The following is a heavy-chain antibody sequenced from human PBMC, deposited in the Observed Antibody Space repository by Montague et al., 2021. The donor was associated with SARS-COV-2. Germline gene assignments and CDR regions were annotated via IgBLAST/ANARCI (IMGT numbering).Heavy chain of an antibody. CDR1: GNSISTSD. Sequence: SETLSLTCTVSGNSISTSDWAWIRQPPGKGLEWIGYVYYSGTSSYKSSLKSRVTISVDTYKNQVSLNLRSVTAADTAVYFCVRADRRDSDTPHLYYYKCMDLWGQGTPVTVSS. J-gene: IGHJ6*02. V-gene: IGHV4-59*01. CDR2: VYYSGTS. D-gene: IGHD2-15*01. CDR3: VRADRRDSDTPHLYYYKCMDL.